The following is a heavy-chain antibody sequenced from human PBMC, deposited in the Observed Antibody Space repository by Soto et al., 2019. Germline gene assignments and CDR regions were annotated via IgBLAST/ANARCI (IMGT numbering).Heavy chain of an antibody. CDR3: ARGGVGSSSTALDY. Sequence: GGSLRLSCAASGFTFSSYAMHWVRQAPGKGLEYVSAISSNGGSTYYADSVKGRFTISRDNSKNTLYLQMGSLRAEDMAVYYCARGGVGSSSTALDYWGQGTLVTVSS. V-gene: IGHV3-64*02. CDR2: ISSNGGST. J-gene: IGHJ4*02. CDR1: GFTFSSYA. D-gene: IGHD6-13*01.